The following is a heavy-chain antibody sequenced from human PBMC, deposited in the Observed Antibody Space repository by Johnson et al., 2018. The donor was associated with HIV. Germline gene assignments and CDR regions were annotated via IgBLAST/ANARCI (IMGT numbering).Heavy chain of an antibody. J-gene: IGHJ3*02. Sequence: VQLVESGGGLVQPGGSLRLSCAASGFTFSSYAMTWVRQAPGKGLEWVSSISGSGGSTYYADSVKGRFTISRDNSKNTLYLQMNSLRAEDTAVYYCATNQYQLPAPFDIWGQGTMVTVSS. CDR1: GFTFSSYA. D-gene: IGHD2-2*01. CDR2: ISGSGGST. V-gene: IGHV3-23*04. CDR3: ATNQYQLPAPFDI.